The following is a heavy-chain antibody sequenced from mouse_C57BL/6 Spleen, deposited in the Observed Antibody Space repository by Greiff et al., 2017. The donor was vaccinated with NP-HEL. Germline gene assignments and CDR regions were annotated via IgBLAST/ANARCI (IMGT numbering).Heavy chain of an antibody. J-gene: IGHJ1*03. CDR1: GYTFTSYW. Sequence: QVQLQQSGAELVKPGASVKLSCKASGYTFTSYWMQWVKQRPGQGLEWIGEIDPSDSYTNYNQKFKGKATLTVDTSSSTAYMQLSSLTSEDSAVYYCARRVIYYGSSYDWYFDVWGTGTTVTVSS. CDR3: ARRVIYYGSSYDWYFDV. D-gene: IGHD1-1*01. CDR2: IDPSDSYT. V-gene: IGHV1-50*01.